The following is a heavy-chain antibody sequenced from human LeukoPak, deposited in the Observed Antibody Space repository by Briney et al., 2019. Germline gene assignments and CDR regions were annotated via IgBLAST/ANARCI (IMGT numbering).Heavy chain of an antibody. CDR3: ARVYGSGSYYNY. CDR2: IHPNSGGT. J-gene: IGHJ4*02. D-gene: IGHD3-10*01. CDR1: GYTLTGYY. Sequence: ASVKVSRKASGYTLTGYYMHWVRQASGQGLEWMGWIHPNSGGTNYAQKVQVRVNMTRDTAISTAYMELSRLRSDDTAVYYCARVYGSGSYYNYWGQGTLVTVSS. V-gene: IGHV1-2*02.